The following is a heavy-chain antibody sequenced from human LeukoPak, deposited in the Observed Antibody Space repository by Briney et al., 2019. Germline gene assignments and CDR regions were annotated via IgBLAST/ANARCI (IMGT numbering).Heavy chain of an antibody. CDR1: GFIFSSYW. CDR3: ARLIIYNYVYYMDV. J-gene: IGHJ6*03. V-gene: IGHV3-7*01. Sequence: GGSLRLSCEASGFIFSSYWMSWVRQTPGKGLEWVANIKQDGSEKYYVDSVKGRFTISRDNAKNSLYLQMNSLRAEDTAVYYCARLIIYNYVYYMDVWGKGTTVTVSS. D-gene: IGHD5-18*01. CDR2: IKQDGSEK.